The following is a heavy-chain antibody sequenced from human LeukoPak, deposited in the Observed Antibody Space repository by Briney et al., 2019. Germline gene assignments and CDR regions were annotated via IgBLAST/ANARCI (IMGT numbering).Heavy chain of an antibody. Sequence: PGGSLRLSCAASGFTVSSVYMSWVRQAPGKGLEWVSVIYTGGSTYYADSVKGRFTISRDTSKTTVYLQMNSLRVEDTAVYYCARDPLMGAAISGLGYWGQGTLVTVSS. CDR2: IYTGGST. CDR1: GFTVSSVY. D-gene: IGHD1-26*01. V-gene: IGHV3-66*01. J-gene: IGHJ4*02. CDR3: ARDPLMGAAISGLGY.